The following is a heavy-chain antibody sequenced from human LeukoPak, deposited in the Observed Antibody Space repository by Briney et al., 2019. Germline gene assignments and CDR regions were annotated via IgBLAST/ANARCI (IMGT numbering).Heavy chain of an antibody. CDR3: ARGDDSLQTEFDS. CDR2: IYYNGIA. Sequence: SQTLSLTCTVSGGSITSGGYYWSWIRQQPGKGLEWIGYIYYNGIAYYNPSLKSRLTISVDTSQNRFSLTLRSVTAADTAFYYCARGDDSLQTEFDSWGQGALVTVSS. J-gene: IGHJ4*02. D-gene: IGHD3-22*01. CDR1: GGSITSGGYY. V-gene: IGHV4-31*03.